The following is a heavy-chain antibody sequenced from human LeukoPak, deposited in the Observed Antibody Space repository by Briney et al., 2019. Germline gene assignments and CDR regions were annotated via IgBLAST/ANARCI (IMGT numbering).Heavy chain of an antibody. Sequence: SETLSLTCAVSGYSISSGYYWGWIRQPAGKGLEWIGRIYTSGSTNYNPSLKSRVTMSVDTSKNQFSLKLSSVTAADTAVYYCARVVGFWSGYYSHYYMDVWGKGTTVTVSS. V-gene: IGHV4-4*07. CDR3: ARVVGFWSGYYSHYYMDV. CDR2: IYTSGST. CDR1: GYSISSGYY. J-gene: IGHJ6*03. D-gene: IGHD3-3*01.